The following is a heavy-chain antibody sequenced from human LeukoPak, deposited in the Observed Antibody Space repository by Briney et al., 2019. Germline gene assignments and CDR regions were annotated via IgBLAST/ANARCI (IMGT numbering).Heavy chain of an antibody. Sequence: GASVKVSCKASGYTFTGYYMHWVRQAPGQGLEWMGWINPNSGGTNYAQKFQGRVTMTRDTSISTAYMELSRLRSDDTAVYYCARETPLGNNIVVVPAAMFGVGRWRGAHYYYYMDVWGKGATVTVSS. CDR1: GYTFTGYY. D-gene: IGHD2-2*01. V-gene: IGHV1-2*02. CDR3: ARETPLGNNIVVVPAAMFGVGRWRGAHYYYYMDV. CDR2: INPNSGGT. J-gene: IGHJ6*03.